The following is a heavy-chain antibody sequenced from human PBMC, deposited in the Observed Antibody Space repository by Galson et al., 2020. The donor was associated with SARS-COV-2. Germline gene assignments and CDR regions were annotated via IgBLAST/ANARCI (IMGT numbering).Heavy chain of an antibody. CDR3: AINRDLDY. J-gene: IGHJ4*02. D-gene: IGHD3-10*01. CDR2: ISYDGGTK. Sequence: GGSLRLSCAASGFTFSSYAMHWVRQAPGKGLEWVAVISYDGGTKYYADSVKGRFTISRDNSKNTLYLQIDSLRAEDTALYYCAINRDLDYWGPGALVAVSS. CDR1: GFTFSSYA. V-gene: IGHV3-30*03.